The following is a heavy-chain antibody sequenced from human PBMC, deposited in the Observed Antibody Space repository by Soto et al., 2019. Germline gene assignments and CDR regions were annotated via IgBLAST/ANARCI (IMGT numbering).Heavy chain of an antibody. V-gene: IGHV1-18*01. Sequence: VASVKVSCKASGYTFTSYGISWVRQAPGQGLEWMGGISAYNGNTNYAQKLQGRVTMTTDTSTSTAYMELRSLRSDDTAVYYCARDMGVIAAAFIVDYWGQGTLVTVSS. CDR3: ARDMGVIAAAFIVDY. CDR2: ISAYNGNT. D-gene: IGHD6-13*01. CDR1: GYTFTSYG. J-gene: IGHJ4*02.